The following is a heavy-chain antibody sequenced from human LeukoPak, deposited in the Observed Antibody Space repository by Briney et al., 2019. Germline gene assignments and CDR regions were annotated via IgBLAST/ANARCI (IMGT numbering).Heavy chain of an antibody. Sequence: PGGSLRLSXAASGFTLRSYAMSWVRQAPGKGLEWVSSISASGGSTNYADSVKGRFTISRDNSKNTVYLQMNSLRAEDTAVYYCAKVMKGSERLTMVRGVIIKTAGLYYMDVWGKGTTVTVSS. V-gene: IGHV3-23*01. CDR2: ISASGGST. CDR1: GFTLRSYA. J-gene: IGHJ6*03. D-gene: IGHD3-10*01. CDR3: AKVMKGSERLTMVRGVIIKTAGLYYMDV.